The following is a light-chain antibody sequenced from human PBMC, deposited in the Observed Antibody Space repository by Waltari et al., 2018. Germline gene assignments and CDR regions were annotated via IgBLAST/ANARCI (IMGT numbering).Light chain of an antibody. CDR2: DVI. Sequence: QSAMAQSASVSGSPGPSITISCTGTGSDIGYYTFVSWYQQRPGKAPKLLIFDVIRWSSGVSHRFSCSKSGNTASLTISGLQAEDEADYYCSSYTSTNTIIFGGGTKVSVL. CDR3: SSYTSTNTII. J-gene: IGLJ2*01. V-gene: IGLV2-14*03. CDR1: GSDIGYYTF.